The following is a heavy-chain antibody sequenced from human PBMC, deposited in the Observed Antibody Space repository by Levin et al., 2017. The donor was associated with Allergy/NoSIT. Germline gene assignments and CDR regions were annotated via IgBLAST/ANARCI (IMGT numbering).Heavy chain of an antibody. J-gene: IGHJ4*02. D-gene: IGHD3-16*02. V-gene: IGHV2-5*02. Sequence: SGPTLVKPTQTLTLTCTFSGFSLSTSGVGVGWIRQPPGKALEWLALIYWDDDKRYSPSLKSRLTITKDTSKNQVVLTMTNMDPVDTATYYCAHRGPRHYDYVWGSYRLPSPFDYWGQGTLVTVSS. CDR3: AHRGPRHYDYVWGSYRLPSPFDY. CDR1: GFSLSTSGVG. CDR2: IYWDDDK.